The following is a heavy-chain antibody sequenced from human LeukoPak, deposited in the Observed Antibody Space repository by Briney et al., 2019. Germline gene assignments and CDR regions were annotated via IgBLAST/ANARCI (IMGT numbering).Heavy chain of an antibody. V-gene: IGHV3-7*01. CDR1: GFTFSSYW. D-gene: IGHD3-22*01. J-gene: IGHJ4*02. CDR3: ARITGWLLLSHFDY. Sequence: QPGGSLRLSCAASGFTFSSYWMSWVRQAPGKGLEWVANIKQDGSEKYYVDSVKGRFTISRDNAKNSLYLQMNSLRAEDTAVYYCARITGWLLLSHFDYWGQGTLVTVSS. CDR2: IKQDGSEK.